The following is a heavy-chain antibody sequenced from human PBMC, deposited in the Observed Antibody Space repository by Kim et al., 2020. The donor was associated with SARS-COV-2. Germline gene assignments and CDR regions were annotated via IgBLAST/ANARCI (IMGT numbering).Heavy chain of an antibody. J-gene: IGHJ6*02. Sequence: SVKVSCKASGGTFSSYAISWVRQAPGQGLEWMGGIIPIFGTANYAQKFQGRVMITADESTSTAYMELSSLRSEVTAVYYCASGQGEWELPGAYYYGMGVWGQGTTVTVSS. CDR2: IIPIFGTA. CDR1: GGTFSSYA. V-gene: IGHV1-69*13. CDR3: ASGQGEWELPGAYYYGMGV. D-gene: IGHD1-26*01.